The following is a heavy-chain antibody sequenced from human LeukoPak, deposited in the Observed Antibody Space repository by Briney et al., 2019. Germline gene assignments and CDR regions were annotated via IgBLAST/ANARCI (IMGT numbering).Heavy chain of an antibody. Sequence: SQTLSLTCTVSGGSISSGDDYWSWIRQPPGKGLERYGYIYYSGSTYYNPSLKSRVTISVDTSKNQFSLKLSSVTAADTAVYYCARGPARGVTRGFYFDYWGQGNLVTVSS. J-gene: IGHJ4*02. CDR1: GGSISSGDDY. CDR3: ARGPARGVTRGFYFDY. V-gene: IGHV4-30-4*01. D-gene: IGHD3-10*01. CDR2: IYYSGST.